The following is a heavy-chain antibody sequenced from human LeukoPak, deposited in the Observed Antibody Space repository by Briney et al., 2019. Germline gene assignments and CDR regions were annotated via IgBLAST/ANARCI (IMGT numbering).Heavy chain of an antibody. J-gene: IGHJ3*02. V-gene: IGHV3-53*01. CDR3: ARDKSSPHAFDI. CDR1: GXTVSSNY. CDR2: IYSGGST. Sequence: GGSLRLSCAASGXTVSSNYMSWVRQAPGKGLEWVSIIYSGGSTYYADSVKGRFTISRDNSKNTLYFQMNSLRAEDTAVYYCARDKSSPHAFDIWGQGTMVTVSS.